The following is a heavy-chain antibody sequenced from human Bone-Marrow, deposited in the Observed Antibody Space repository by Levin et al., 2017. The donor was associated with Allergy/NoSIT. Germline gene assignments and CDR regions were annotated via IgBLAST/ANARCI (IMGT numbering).Heavy chain of an antibody. CDR2: IYYSGST. CDR3: ARRNDGNGWLPSGFDI. V-gene: IGHV4-39*01. J-gene: IGHJ3*02. CDR1: GGSISSSRYH. Sequence: PSETLSLTCTVSGGSISSSRYHWGWIRQPPGKGLEWIGNIYYSGSTHSNPSLKSRVTISVDMSKSRFSLKLTSVTAADTAVYYCARRNDGNGWLPSGFDIWGQGTMVTVSS. D-gene: IGHD3-22*01.